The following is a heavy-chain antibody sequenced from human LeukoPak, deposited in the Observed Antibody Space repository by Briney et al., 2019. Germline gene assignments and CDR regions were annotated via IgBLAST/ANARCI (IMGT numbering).Heavy chain of an antibody. J-gene: IGHJ3*02. Sequence: SETLSLTCTVSGGSVSSDSDYWRVIRQPPGKGLEWIAYIYYSGATNYNPSLKSRVTILIDTSKNQFSLKLSSVTAADTVVYYCASRRLKGAFDIWGQGTMVTVSS. D-gene: IGHD3-16*01. CDR1: GGSVSSDSDY. CDR2: IYYSGAT. CDR3: ASRRLKGAFDI. V-gene: IGHV4-61*01.